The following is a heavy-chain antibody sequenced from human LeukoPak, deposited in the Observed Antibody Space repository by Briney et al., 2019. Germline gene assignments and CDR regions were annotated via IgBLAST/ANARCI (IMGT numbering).Heavy chain of an antibody. Sequence: GGSLRLSCVASGFTFDDNAMHWVRQPPGKGLEWVSGISSNSGSTIYYADSVKGRFTISRDNAKNSLYLQMNSLRAEDTAVYYCAELGITMIGGVWGKGTTVTISS. D-gene: IGHD3-10*02. CDR2: ISSNSGSTI. CDR1: GFTFDDNA. CDR3: AELGITMIGGV. J-gene: IGHJ6*04. V-gene: IGHV3-9*01.